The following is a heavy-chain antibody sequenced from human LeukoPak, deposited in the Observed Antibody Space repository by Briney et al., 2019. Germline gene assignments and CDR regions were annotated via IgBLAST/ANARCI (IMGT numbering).Heavy chain of an antibody. D-gene: IGHD4-17*01. CDR2: IYHSGGT. J-gene: IGHJ4*02. CDR3: ARVDYGDYVFDY. V-gene: IGHV4-30-2*01. Sequence: SETLSLTCAVSGGSISSGGYSWSWIRQPPGKGLEWIGYIYHSGGTYYNPSLKSRVTISVDRSKNQFSLKLSSVTAADTAVYYCARVDYGDYVFDYWGQGTLVTVSS. CDR1: GGSISSGGYS.